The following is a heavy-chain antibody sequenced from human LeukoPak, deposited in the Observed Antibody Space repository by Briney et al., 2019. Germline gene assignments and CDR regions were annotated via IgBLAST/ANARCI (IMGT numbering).Heavy chain of an antibody. J-gene: IGHJ4*02. CDR2: ISSSSSYI. V-gene: IGHV3-21*01. CDR1: GFTFSRYS. CDR3: ARVPKSATSYFDY. D-gene: IGHD5-12*01. Sequence: GGSLRLSCAASGFTFSRYSMNWVRQAPGKGLEWVSSISSSSSYIYYADSVKGRFTISRDNAKNSLYLQMNSLRAEDTAVYYCARVPKSATSYFDYWGQGTLVTVSS.